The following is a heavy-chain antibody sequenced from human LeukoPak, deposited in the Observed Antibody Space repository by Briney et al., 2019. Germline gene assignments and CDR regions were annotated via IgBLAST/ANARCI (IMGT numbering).Heavy chain of an antibody. D-gene: IGHD6-19*01. V-gene: IGHV3-33*01. Sequence: GGSLRLSCAASGFTFSSYGMHWVRQAPGKGLEWVAVIWYDGSNKYYADSVKGRFTISRDNSKNTLYLQMNSLRAEDTAVYYCVRADSSGWYSYFDYWGQGTLVTVSS. CDR3: VRADSSGWYSYFDY. J-gene: IGHJ4*02. CDR2: IWYDGSNK. CDR1: GFTFSSYG.